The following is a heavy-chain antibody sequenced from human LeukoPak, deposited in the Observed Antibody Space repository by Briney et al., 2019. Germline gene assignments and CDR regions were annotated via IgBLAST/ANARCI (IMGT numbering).Heavy chain of an antibody. J-gene: IGHJ4*02. Sequence: GGSLRLSCAASEFTFSSYNMNWVRQAPGKGLEWVSYISSSSSTIYYADSVKGRFTISRDNAKNSLYLQMNSLRAEDTAVYYCARLDSSGFDYWGQGTLVTVSS. V-gene: IGHV3-48*01. CDR2: ISSSSSTI. CDR3: ARLDSSGFDY. D-gene: IGHD3-22*01. CDR1: EFTFSSYN.